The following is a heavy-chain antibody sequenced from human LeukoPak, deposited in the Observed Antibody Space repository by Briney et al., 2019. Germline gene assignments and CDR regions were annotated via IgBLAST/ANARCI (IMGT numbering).Heavy chain of an antibody. CDR3: ARQDGEEFLGGGHDY. CDR1: GYTFTSYG. D-gene: IGHD3-16*01. V-gene: IGHV1-18*01. Sequence: GASVKVSCKASGYTFTSYGISWVRQAPGQGLEWMGWISAYNGNTNYAQKLQGRVTMTTDTSTSTAYMELRSLRSDDTAVYYCARQDGEEFLGGGHDYWGQGTLVTVSS. J-gene: IGHJ4*02. CDR2: ISAYNGNT.